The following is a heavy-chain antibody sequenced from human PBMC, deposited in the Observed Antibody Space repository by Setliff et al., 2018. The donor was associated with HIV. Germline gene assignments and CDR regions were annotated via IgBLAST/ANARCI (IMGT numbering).Heavy chain of an antibody. J-gene: IGHJ6*03. CDR2: MHHSGNT. Sequence: PSETLSLTCDVSTYSISSVHSWGWIRQPPGKGLEWIGTMHHSGNTHYKPSLKGRVTVSVDTSKNQFSLKLSSVTAADTAVYYCARGVAWSGLVYYYYYMDVWGKGTTVTVSS. V-gene: IGHV4-38-2*01. CDR1: TYSISSVHS. CDR3: ARGVAWSGLVYYYYYMDV. D-gene: IGHD3-3*01.